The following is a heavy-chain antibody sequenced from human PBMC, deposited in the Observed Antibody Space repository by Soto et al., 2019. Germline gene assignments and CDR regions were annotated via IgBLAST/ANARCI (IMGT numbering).Heavy chain of an antibody. CDR1: GFSLSTSGVG. CDR2: IYWDDDK. V-gene: IGHV2-5*02. D-gene: IGHD6-13*01. Sequence: QITLKESGPTLVKPTQTLTLTCTFSGFSLSTSGVGVGWIRQPPGKALEWLALIYWDDDKRYSPSLKSRLTITKDTSKKQVVLTMTNMDPVDTAKYYCAHLSSSTWSPFFDYWGQGTLVTVSS. CDR3: AHLSSSTWSPFFDY. J-gene: IGHJ4*02.